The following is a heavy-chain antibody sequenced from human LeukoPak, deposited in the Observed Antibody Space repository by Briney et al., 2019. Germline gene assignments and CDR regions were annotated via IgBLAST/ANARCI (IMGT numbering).Heavy chain of an antibody. D-gene: IGHD3-16*01. CDR2: ISHDGSNT. CDR3: AKVRWGSDNALDS. CDR1: GFAFNSYG. V-gene: IGHV3-30*18. Sequence: GGSLRLSCAASGFAFNSYGMHWVRQAPGKGLEWLAIISHDGSNTYYADSVKGRITISRDNSKNTLYLQMNSLRAEDTAVYYCAKVRWGSDNALDSWGQGTLVTASS. J-gene: IGHJ4*02.